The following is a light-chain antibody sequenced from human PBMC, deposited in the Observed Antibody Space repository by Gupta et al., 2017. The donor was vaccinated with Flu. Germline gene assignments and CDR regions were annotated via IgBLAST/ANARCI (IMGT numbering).Light chain of an antibody. CDR3: MQGSRWPWA. V-gene: IGKV2-30*01. Sequence: DVVMTQSPLSLPVTLGQPASISCRSSQSLVYSDGNTYLHWFQQRPGQSPRRLLYQVSHRESGVPDRFSGSGSGTDFTLKISRVEAEDVGVYYCMQGSRWPWAFGQGTKVEIK. J-gene: IGKJ1*01. CDR1: QSLVYSDGNTY. CDR2: QVS.